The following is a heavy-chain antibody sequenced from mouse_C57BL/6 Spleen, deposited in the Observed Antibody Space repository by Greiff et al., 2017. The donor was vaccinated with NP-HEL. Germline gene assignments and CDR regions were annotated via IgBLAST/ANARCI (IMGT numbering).Heavy chain of an antibody. CDR3: AREYDYDEDYFDY. CDR1: GYSITSGYY. D-gene: IGHD2-4*01. Sequence: DVQLQESGPGLVKPSQSLSLTCSVTGYSITSGYYWNWIRQFPGNKLEWMGYISYDGSNNYNPSLKNRISITRDTSKNQFFLKLNSVTTEDTATYYCAREYDYDEDYFDYWGQGTTLTVSS. CDR2: ISYDGSN. J-gene: IGHJ2*01. V-gene: IGHV3-6*01.